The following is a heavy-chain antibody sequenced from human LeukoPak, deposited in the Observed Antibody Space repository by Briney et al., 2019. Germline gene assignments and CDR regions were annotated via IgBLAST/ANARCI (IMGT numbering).Heavy chain of an antibody. J-gene: IGHJ6*03. CDR1: GFTFSSYS. Sequence: KTGGSLRLSCAASGFTFSSYSMNWVHQAPGKGLEWVSSISSSSSYIYYADSVKGRFTISRDNAKNSLYLQMNSLRAEDTAVYYCARAPGKVSTYYYYMDVWGKGTTVTVSS. CDR3: ARAPGKVSTYYYYMDV. V-gene: IGHV3-21*01. D-gene: IGHD3-10*01. CDR2: ISSSSSYI.